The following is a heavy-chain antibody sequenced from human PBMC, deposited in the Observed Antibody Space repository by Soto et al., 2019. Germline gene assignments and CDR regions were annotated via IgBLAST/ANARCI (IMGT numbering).Heavy chain of an antibody. J-gene: IGHJ6*02. V-gene: IGHV1-69*13. CDR3: AREGNFWSGSGYYYYGMDV. Sequence: ASVKVSCKASGGTFSSYAISWVRQAPGQGLEWMGGIIPIFGTANYAQKFQGRVTITADESTSTAYMELSSLRSEDTAVYYCAREGNFWSGSGYYYYGMDVWGQGTTVTVSS. D-gene: IGHD3-3*01. CDR1: GGTFSSYA. CDR2: IIPIFGTA.